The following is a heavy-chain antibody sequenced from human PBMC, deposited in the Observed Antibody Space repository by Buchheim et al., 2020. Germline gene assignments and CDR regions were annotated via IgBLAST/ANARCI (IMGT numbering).Heavy chain of an antibody. CDR2: VSGGGRST. CDR1: GFIFSTYV. Sequence: EVQLLESGGDLVQPGGSLRLSCAASGFIFSTYVMTWVRQAPGKGLEWVSSVSGGGRSTYYADSVKGRFSISRDNSQNILHLHMSSLTAEDTAFYYCAKSRSAYGRSGDAFDIWGQGT. V-gene: IGHV3-23*01. CDR3: AKSRSAYGRSGDAFDI. D-gene: IGHD3-3*01. J-gene: IGHJ3*02.